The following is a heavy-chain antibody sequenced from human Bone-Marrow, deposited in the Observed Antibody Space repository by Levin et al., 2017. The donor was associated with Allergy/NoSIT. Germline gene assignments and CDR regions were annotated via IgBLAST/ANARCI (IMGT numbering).Heavy chain of an antibody. Sequence: SETLSLTCTVSGGSISSYYWSWIRQPPGKGLEWIGYIYSSGSAQYNPSLKSRVTLSVDTSRDQFSLKLSSVTAADTAVYYCTRLHCNHKGYPGDWGQGTLVTVSS. CDR2: IYSSGSA. CDR1: GGSISSYY. CDR3: TRLHCNHKGYPGD. J-gene: IGHJ4*02. D-gene: IGHD2/OR15-2a*01. V-gene: IGHV4-59*08.